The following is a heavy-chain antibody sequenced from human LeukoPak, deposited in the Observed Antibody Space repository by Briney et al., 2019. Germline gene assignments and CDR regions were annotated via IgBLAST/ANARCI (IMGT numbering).Heavy chain of an antibody. CDR2: ISGSGITT. V-gene: IGHV3-23*01. J-gene: IGHJ4*01. Sequence: GGSLRLSCAASGLTFSSYAMNWVRQGPGKGLEWVSSISGSGITTYYADSVKGRFTISRDNSKNTLYLRMNSLRAEDTAVYYCAINQWLPPYGDYWGQGTLVTVSS. CDR3: AINQWLPPYGDY. CDR1: GLTFSSYA. D-gene: IGHD6-19*01.